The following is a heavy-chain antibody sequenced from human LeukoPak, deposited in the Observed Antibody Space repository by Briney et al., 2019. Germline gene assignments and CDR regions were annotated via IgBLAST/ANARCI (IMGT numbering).Heavy chain of an antibody. CDR2: ISSSSGYI. CDR3: ARYCSDNSCYQYFHY. D-gene: IGHD2-15*01. V-gene: IGHV3-21*01. CDR1: GFTFSSYT. J-gene: IGHJ4*02. Sequence: PGGSLRLSCAASGFTFSSYTMNWVRQAPGKGLEWVSSISSSSGYIHYADSVKGRFTISRDNAKNSLYLQMNSLRAEDTAVYYCARYCSDNSCYQYFHYWGQGTLVTVSS.